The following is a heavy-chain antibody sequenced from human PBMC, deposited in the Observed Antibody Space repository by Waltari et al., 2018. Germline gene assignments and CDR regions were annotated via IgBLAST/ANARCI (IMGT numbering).Heavy chain of an antibody. CDR2: VDYRGST. CDR1: GGPITSSSFY. CDR3: ARQGVEWELATIDY. J-gene: IGHJ4*02. Sequence: QLPLQESGPGLVRPSETLSRICDVTGGPITSSSFYSVWHRQPPGKGLEWIASVDYRGSTSYNPSLGSRATISADTSKNQFFLKLTYVTAADTAVYFCARQGVEWELATIDYWGQGTLVTVSS. V-gene: IGHV4-39*01. D-gene: IGHD1-26*01.